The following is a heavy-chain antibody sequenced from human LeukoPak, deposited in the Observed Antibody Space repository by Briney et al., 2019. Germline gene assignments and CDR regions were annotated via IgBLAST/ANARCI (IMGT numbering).Heavy chain of an antibody. CDR2: IKQDGSEK. J-gene: IGHJ1*01. CDR1: GFTFSSYW. V-gene: IGHV3-7*03. CDR3: AKDIRFAVAARGGYFQH. D-gene: IGHD6-19*01. Sequence: PGGSLRLSCAASGFTFSSYWMSWVRQAPGKGLEWVANIKQDGSEKYYVDSVKGRFTISRDNAKNSLYLQMNSLRAEDTALYYCAKDIRFAVAARGGYFQHWGQGTLVTVSS.